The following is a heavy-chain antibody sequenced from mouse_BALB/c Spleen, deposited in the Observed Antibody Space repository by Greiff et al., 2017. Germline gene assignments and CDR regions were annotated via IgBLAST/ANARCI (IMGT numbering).Heavy chain of an antibody. J-gene: IGHJ2*01. D-gene: IGHD3-1*01. Sequence: QVTLKVSGPELVKPGASVKVSCKASGYTFTDYWMHWVKQRPGQGLEWIGAIDTSDSYTSYNQKFKGKATLTVDESSSTAYMQLSSLTSQDSAVYYCARGQLGNDDWGQGTTLTVSS. CDR1: GYTFTDYW. CDR2: IDTSDSYT. V-gene: IGHV1-69*02. CDR3: ARGQLGNDD.